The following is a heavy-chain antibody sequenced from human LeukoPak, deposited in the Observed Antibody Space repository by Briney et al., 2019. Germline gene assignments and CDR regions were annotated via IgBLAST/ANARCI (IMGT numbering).Heavy chain of an antibody. Sequence: GGSLRLSCTASGFAFGGYAMRWVRQAPGKGLEWIAYISHVNTIYTADSLKARFTISRDNAANSVYLQMSTLRAEDTAVYYCVRSRRIVDAFDLWGQGTMVTVSS. D-gene: IGHD2-15*01. CDR2: ISHVNTI. CDR3: VRSRRIVDAFDL. J-gene: IGHJ3*01. V-gene: IGHV3-69-1*02. CDR1: GFAFGGYA.